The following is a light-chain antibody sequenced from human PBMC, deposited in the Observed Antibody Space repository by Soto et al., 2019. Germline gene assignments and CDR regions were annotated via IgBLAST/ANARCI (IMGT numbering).Light chain of an antibody. CDR1: SSDIGGYNY. Sequence: QSVLTQPASVSGSPGQSITISCTGTSSDIGGYNYVYWYQQHPGNAPKLMIYEVNNRPSGVSSRFSGSRSGNTASLTVSGLQAEDEADYYCGSYSSTTTEYVFGTGTKVTVL. CDR2: EVN. CDR3: GSYSSTTTEYV. J-gene: IGLJ1*01. V-gene: IGLV2-14*01.